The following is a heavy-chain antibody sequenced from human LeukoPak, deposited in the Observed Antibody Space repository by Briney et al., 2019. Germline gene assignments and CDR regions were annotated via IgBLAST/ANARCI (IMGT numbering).Heavy chain of an antibody. D-gene: IGHD6-19*01. CDR1: GDSVSSNSAA. J-gene: IGHJ4*02. V-gene: IGHV6-1*01. CDR2: TYYKSKWYN. CDR3: ARGGQWLVLYYFDY. Sequence: SQTLSLTCAISGDSVSSNSAAWNWIRQSPSRGLEWLGRTYYKSKWYNDYAVSVKSRITINPDTSKNHFSLQLNSVTPEDTAVYFCARGGQWLVLYYFDYWGRGTLVTVSS.